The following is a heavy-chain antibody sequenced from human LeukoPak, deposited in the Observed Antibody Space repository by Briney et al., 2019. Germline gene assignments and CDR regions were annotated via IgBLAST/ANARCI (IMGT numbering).Heavy chain of an antibody. V-gene: IGHV4-59*01. CDR2: IYYSGST. CDR3: ARGVDYYAHWY. CDR1: GGSISSYY. Sequence: KPSETLSLTCTVSGGSISSYYWSWIRQPPGKGLEWIGYIYYSGSTNYNPPLKSRVTISVDTSKNQFSLKLSSVTAADTAVYYCARGVDYYAHWYWGQGTLVTVSS. D-gene: IGHD3-10*01. J-gene: IGHJ4*02.